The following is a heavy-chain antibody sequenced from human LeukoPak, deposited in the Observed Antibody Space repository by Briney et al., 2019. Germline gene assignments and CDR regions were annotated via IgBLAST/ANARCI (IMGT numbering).Heavy chain of an antibody. Sequence: LGGSLRLSCAASGFTFSSCWMSWVRQAPGKGLEWLANIKEDGGEKYYVDSVKGRFTISRDNAKNSLYLQMNSLRDKDTAVYYCAKYRPLAGLEYWGQGTLVTVSS. CDR3: AKYRPLAGLEY. CDR2: IKEDGGEK. J-gene: IGHJ4*02. D-gene: IGHD6-19*01. V-gene: IGHV3-7*01. CDR1: GFTFSSCW.